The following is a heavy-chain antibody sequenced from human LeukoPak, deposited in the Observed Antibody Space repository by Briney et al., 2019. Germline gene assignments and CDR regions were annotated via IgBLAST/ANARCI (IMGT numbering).Heavy chain of an antibody. CDR3: ASWSGSPTNYYMDV. CDR2: INPNSGGT. J-gene: IGHJ6*03. CDR1: GYTFTGYY. Sequence: ASVKVSCKASGYTFTGYYMHWVRQAPGQGLEWMGWINPNSGGTNYAQKFQGRVTMTTDTSTSTAYMELRSLRSDDTAVYYCASWSGSPTNYYMDVWGKGTTVTVSS. V-gene: IGHV1-2*02. D-gene: IGHD1-26*01.